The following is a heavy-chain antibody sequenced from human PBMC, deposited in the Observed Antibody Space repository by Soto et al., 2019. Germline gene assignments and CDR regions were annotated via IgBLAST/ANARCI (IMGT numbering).Heavy chain of an antibody. CDR3: ARDRIVVPAGELDAFDI. CDR2: ISAYNGNT. CDR1: GYTFTSYG. J-gene: IGHJ3*02. Sequence: QVQLVQSGAEVKKPGASVKVSCKASGYTFTSYGISWVRQAPGQGLEWMGWISAYNGNTNYAQKLQGRVTMTTDTSTSTAYMELRSLRSDDTAVYYCARDRIVVPAGELDAFDIWGQGTMVTVSS. V-gene: IGHV1-18*01. D-gene: IGHD2-2*01.